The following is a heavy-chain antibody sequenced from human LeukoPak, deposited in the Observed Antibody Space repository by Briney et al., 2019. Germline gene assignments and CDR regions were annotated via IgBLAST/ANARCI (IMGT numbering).Heavy chain of an antibody. V-gene: IGHV4-59*01. CDR1: GDSISSYY. CDR2: IYYSGST. D-gene: IGHD3-10*01. CDR3: ARDGSGSYPHYYYYGMDV. J-gene: IGHJ6*02. Sequence: SETLSLTCTVSGDSISSYYWSWIRQPPGKGLEWIGYIYYSGSTNYNPSLKSRVTISVDTSKNQFSLKLSSVTAADTAVYYCARDGSGSYPHYYYYGMDVWGQGTTVTVSS.